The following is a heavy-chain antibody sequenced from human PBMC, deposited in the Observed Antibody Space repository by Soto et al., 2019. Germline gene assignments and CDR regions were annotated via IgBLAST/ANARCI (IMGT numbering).Heavy chain of an antibody. CDR2: INHSGST. Sequence: QVQLQQWGAGQLKPSGTLSLTCAVYGESFSAYSWSWIRQPPGKALEWIGEINHSGSTNYNPSLKSRVIMSIDTSKNQFSLKLPSVTAADTGVYYCARVNGGWLRLPYWGQGTVVTVSS. D-gene: IGHD5-12*01. J-gene: IGHJ4*02. CDR1: GESFSAYS. CDR3: ARVNGGWLRLPY. V-gene: IGHV4-34*01.